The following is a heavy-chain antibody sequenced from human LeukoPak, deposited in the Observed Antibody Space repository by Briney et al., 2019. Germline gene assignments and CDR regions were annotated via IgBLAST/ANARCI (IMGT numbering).Heavy chain of an antibody. CDR3: GRDGGSACSVVDY. J-gene: IGHJ4*02. V-gene: IGHV3-21*06. D-gene: IGHD3-16*01. CDR2: ISSTSSYI. Sequence: PGGSLRLSCAASGFTFSSYTMNWVRQAPGKGLEWVSSISSTSSYIYYADSVKGRFTISRDNAKNSLYLQMNSLSAEDTAVYYCGRDGGSACSVVDYWGGGTLSPSPQ. CDR1: GFTFSSYT.